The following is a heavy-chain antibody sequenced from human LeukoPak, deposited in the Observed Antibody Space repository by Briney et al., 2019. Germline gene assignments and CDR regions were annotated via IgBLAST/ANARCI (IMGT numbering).Heavy chain of an antibody. D-gene: IGHD3-9*01. CDR1: GYSISSGYY. CDR2: IYHSGST. Sequence: SETLSLTCAVSGYSISSGYYWGWIRQPPGKGLEWIGSIYHSGSTFYNPSLKSRVTISVDTSKNQFSLKLSSVTAADTAVYYCARLGRAIRYFDWLLYLDYWGQGTLVTVSS. V-gene: IGHV4-38-2*01. J-gene: IGHJ4*02. CDR3: ARLGRAIRYFDWLLYLDY.